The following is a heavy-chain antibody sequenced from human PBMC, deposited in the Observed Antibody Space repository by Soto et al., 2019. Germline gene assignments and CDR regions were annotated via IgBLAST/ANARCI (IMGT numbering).Heavy chain of an antibody. CDR1: GGSISRSSYY. V-gene: IGHV4-39*07. J-gene: IGHJ4*02. CDR3: ARDKITGLFDY. Sequence: PSETLSLTCTVSGGSISRSSYYWGWIRQPPGKGLEWIGYINHSGSTYYNPSLKSRVTISVDTSKNQFSLKLTSVTAADTAVYYCARDKITGLFDYWGQGTLVTVSS. D-gene: IGHD2-8*02. CDR2: INHSGST.